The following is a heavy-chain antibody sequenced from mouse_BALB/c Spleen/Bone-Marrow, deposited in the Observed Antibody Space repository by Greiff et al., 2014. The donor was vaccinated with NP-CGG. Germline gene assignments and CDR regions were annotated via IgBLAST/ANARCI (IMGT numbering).Heavy chain of an antibody. J-gene: IGHJ3*01. Sequence: EVKLMESGAELVKPGASVKLSCTASGFNIKDTYMHWVKQRPEQGLEWIGRIGPANGNTKYDPKFQGKATITADTSSNTAYPQLSSLTSEDTAVYYCAIYYYGSSGFAYWGQGTLVTVSA. CDR3: AIYYYGSSGFAY. V-gene: IGHV14-3*02. CDR1: GFNIKDTY. CDR2: IGPANGNT. D-gene: IGHD1-1*01.